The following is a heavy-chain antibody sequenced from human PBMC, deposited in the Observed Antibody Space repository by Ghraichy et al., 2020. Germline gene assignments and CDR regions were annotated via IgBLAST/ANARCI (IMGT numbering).Heavy chain of an antibody. V-gene: IGHV4-59*01. Sequence: SQTLSLTCTVSGGSISSYYWSWIRQPPGKGLEWIGYIYYSGSTNYNPSLKSRVTISVDTSKNQFSLKLSSVTAADTAVYYCARAWDDSGYYSGAFDIWGQGTMVTVSS. CDR1: GGSISSYY. CDR2: IYYSGST. D-gene: IGHD3-22*01. J-gene: IGHJ3*02. CDR3: ARAWDDSGYYSGAFDI.